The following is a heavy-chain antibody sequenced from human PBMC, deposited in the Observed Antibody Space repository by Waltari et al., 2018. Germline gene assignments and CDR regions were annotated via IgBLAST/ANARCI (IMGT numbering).Heavy chain of an antibody. CDR3: ARQSNYFDYFDY. CDR2: FSWDGGST. J-gene: IGHJ4*02. Sequence: EVQLVESGGVVVQPGEFLSCSCAASGFTYDDYTMHWVRQAPGKGLEWVSLFSWDGGSTYYADSVKGRFTISRDNSKNSLFLQMNSLRTEDTALYYCARQSNYFDYFDYWGQGTLVTVSS. CDR1: GFTYDDYT. V-gene: IGHV3-43*01. D-gene: IGHD4-4*01.